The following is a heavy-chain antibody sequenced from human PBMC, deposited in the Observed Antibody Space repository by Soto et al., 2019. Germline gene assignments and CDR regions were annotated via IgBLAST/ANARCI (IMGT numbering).Heavy chain of an antibody. CDR2: ISAYNGNT. CDR3: ARDRGGVPYYYYYGMDV. V-gene: IGHV1-18*04. CDR1: GYTFTSYG. J-gene: IGHJ6*02. D-gene: IGHD3-10*01. Sequence: GASVKVSCKASGYTFTSYGISCVRQAPGQGLEWMGWISAYNGNTNYAQKLQGRVTMTTDTSTSTAYMELRSLRSDDTAVYYCARDRGGVPYYYYYGMDVWGQGTTVTVSS.